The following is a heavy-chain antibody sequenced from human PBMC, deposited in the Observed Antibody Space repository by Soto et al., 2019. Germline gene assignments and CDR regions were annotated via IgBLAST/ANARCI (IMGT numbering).Heavy chain of an antibody. CDR3: ATCQLGEYYYAMDI. Sequence: PSETLSFTCGVSGDSITTYKWWTWVRQTPGKGLEGIGEIYDSGNTRYSPSRKSRVTISKDTSKNDLSLKLNSVTVADTAVYYCATCQLGEYYYAMDIWGQGTTVTVPS. J-gene: IGHJ6*02. D-gene: IGHD7-27*01. V-gene: IGHV4-4*02. CDR1: GDSITTYKW. CDR2: IYDSGNT.